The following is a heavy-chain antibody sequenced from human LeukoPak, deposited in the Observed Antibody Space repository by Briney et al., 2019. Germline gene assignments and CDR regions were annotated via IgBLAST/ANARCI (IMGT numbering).Heavy chain of an antibody. Sequence: GASVKVSCKASGYTFTSYDINWVRQATGPGLEWMGWMNPNSGNTGYAQKFQGRVTITRNTSISTAYMELSSLRSEDTAVYYCAGARYSGSYRPLDYWGQGTLVTVSS. D-gene: IGHD1-26*01. V-gene: IGHV1-8*03. CDR3: AGARYSGSYRPLDY. CDR2: MNPNSGNT. CDR1: GYTFTSYD. J-gene: IGHJ4*02.